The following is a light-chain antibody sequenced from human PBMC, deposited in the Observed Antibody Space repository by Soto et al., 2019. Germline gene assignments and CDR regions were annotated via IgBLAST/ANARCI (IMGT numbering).Light chain of an antibody. CDR1: SRDIGFYNY. Sequence: QSALTQPASVSGSPGQSLTISCTGTSRDIGFYNYVSWYQQYPGNAPKLIIFDVSNRPSGVSGRFSGSKSGNTASLTISGLLPEDGADYYCSSYTTRSTYVLGSGTKVTVL. CDR2: DVS. J-gene: IGLJ1*01. CDR3: SSYTTRSTYV. V-gene: IGLV2-14*03.